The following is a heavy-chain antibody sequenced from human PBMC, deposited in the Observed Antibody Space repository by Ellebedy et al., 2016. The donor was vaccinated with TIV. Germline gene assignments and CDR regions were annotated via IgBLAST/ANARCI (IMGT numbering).Heavy chain of an antibody. Sequence: GGSLRLXXVGSGFSFSSYAMTWVRQAPGKGLDWVSAVSANDGSTYYADSVKGRFTITRDNSKNTLYLQMNSLRAEDTAVYYCAKDRYTDRGRYFDYWGQGTLVTVSS. CDR3: AKDRYTDRGRYFDY. D-gene: IGHD5-24*01. J-gene: IGHJ4*02. CDR2: VSANDGST. V-gene: IGHV3-23*01. CDR1: GFSFSSYA.